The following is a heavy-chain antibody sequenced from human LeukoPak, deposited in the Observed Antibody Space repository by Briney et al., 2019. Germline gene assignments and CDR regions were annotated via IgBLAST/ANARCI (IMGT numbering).Heavy chain of an antibody. Sequence: SETLSLTCAVSGYSITAGYYWGWVRQPPGKGLEWIGSIYHTGSTYYNPSLKSRVTISLDTSENHFSLNLTSVTAADTAVYYCARVGAYASLDYWGRGILVTVSS. CDR3: ARVGAYASLDY. CDR1: GYSITAGYY. V-gene: IGHV4-38-2*01. CDR2: IYHTGST. J-gene: IGHJ4*02. D-gene: IGHD1-26*01.